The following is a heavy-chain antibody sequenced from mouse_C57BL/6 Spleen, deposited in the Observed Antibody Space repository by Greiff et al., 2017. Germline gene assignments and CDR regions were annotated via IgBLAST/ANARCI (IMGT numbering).Heavy chain of an antibody. Sequence: QVQLQQPGAELVMPGASVKLSCKASGYTFTSYWMHWVKQRPGQGLEWIGEIDPSDSYTNYNQKFKGKSTLTVDKSSSTAYMQLSSLTSEDSAVYYCARLRRYSNYEDFDYWGQGTTLTVSS. J-gene: IGHJ2*01. CDR2: IDPSDSYT. CDR3: ARLRRYSNYEDFDY. CDR1: GYTFTSYW. V-gene: IGHV1-69*01. D-gene: IGHD2-5*01.